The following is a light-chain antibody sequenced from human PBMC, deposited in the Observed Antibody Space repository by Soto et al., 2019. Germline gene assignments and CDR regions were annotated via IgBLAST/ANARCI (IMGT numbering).Light chain of an antibody. J-gene: IGKJ1*01. Sequence: DIQMTQSPSTLSASVGDRVTITCRASQSISSWLSWYQEKQGKAPNLLIYKAASLESGVPSRFSGSGSGTEFTLTISSLQPDDFASYYCQQYNSHPTCGQGTKVEI. CDR1: QSISSW. V-gene: IGKV1-5*03. CDR3: QQYNSHPT. CDR2: KAA.